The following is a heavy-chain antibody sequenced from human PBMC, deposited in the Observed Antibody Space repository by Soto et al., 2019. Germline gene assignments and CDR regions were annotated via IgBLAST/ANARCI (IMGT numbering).Heavy chain of an antibody. V-gene: IGHV3-74*01. D-gene: IGHD2-2*01. CDR1: GFTFSGDW. Sequence: EVQLVESGGGLVQPGGSLRLSCAASGFTFSGDWMHWVRQAAGKRLVWVSRINMDGSSTNYADSVRGRFTISSDNAKNTLYLQMNRLRVDDTAVYFCARGPRGLYHHDYLGQGALGTVSS. CDR3: ARGPRGLYHHDY. J-gene: IGHJ4*02. CDR2: INMDGSST.